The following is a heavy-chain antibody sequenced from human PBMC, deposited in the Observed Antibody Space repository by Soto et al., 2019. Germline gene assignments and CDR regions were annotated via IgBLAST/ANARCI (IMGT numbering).Heavy chain of an antibody. CDR2: TSNSGST. D-gene: IGHD2-2*01. CDR1: GGSITSSGYY. J-gene: IGHJ4*02. CDR3: ARGGGSTKVDY. V-gene: IGHV4-31*01. Sequence: QVQLQESGPGLVKPSQTLSLTCTVSGGSITSSGYYWSWIRQHPGEGLEWIGFTSNSGSTSYNPSLRIPVTISVDTFPNQFSLNLKSVTAADTAVYYCARGGGSTKVDYWGQGTLVTVSP.